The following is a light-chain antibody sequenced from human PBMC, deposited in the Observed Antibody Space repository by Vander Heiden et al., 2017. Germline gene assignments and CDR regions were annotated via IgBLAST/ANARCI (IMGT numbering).Light chain of an antibody. V-gene: IGLV1-51*01. J-gene: IGLJ2*01. CDR1: SSNIGNNY. CDR3: GTWDSSLSAGVV. CDR2: DNN. Sequence: QSVLTQPPSVSAAPGQKVTISCSGSSSNIGNNYVSWYQQLPGTAPKLLIYDNNKRPSGNPDRFSGSKSGTSATLGITGLQTGDEADYYCGTWDSSLSAGVVFGGGTKLTVL.